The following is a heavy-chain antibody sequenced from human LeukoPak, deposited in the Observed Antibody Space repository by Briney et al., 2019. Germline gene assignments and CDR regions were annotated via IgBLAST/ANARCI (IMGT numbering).Heavy chain of an antibody. V-gene: IGHV3-23*01. Sequence: QPGGSLRLSCAASRFTFSSYAMSWVRQAPGKGLEWVSAINNGGTTYYADSVKGRFTISRDNSKNTVFLQMNSLGAEDTALYHCARATHYSGDAPIDHWGQGTLVTVSS. J-gene: IGHJ4*02. CDR1: RFTFSSYA. CDR3: ARATHYSGDAPIDH. D-gene: IGHD4-23*01. CDR2: INNGGTT.